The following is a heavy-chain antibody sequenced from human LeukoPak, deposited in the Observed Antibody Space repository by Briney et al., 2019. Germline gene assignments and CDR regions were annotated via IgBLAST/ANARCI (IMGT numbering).Heavy chain of an antibody. CDR1: GFTFSGYW. CDR3: ARDWQWQQLDGDAFDI. D-gene: IGHD6-13*01. CDR2: IKQDGSEK. Sequence: PGGSLRLSCAASGFTFSGYWMSWVRQAPGKGLEWVANIKQDGSEKYYVDSVKGRFTISGDNAKNSLFLQMNSLRAEDTAVYYCARDWQWQQLDGDAFDIWGQGTMVTVSS. V-gene: IGHV3-7*04. J-gene: IGHJ3*02.